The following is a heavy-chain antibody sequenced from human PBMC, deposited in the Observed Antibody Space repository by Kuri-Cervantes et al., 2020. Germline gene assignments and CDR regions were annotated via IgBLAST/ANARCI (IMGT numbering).Heavy chain of an antibody. CDR1: GFTFSVYW. J-gene: IGHJ4*02. CDR2: INQDGTEK. CDR3: ASLVYYYDSSGYYHPTPFDY. D-gene: IGHD3-22*01. V-gene: IGHV3-7*02. Sequence: GESLKISCAASGFTFSVYWMTWVRQAPGKGLEWVANINQDGTEKNYVDSVKGRFTISRDNAKNSLYLQMNSLRAEDTAVYYCASLVYYYDSSGYYHPTPFDYWGQGTLVTVSS.